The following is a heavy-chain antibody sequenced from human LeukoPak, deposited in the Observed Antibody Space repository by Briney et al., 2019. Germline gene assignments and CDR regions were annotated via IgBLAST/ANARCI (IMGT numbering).Heavy chain of an antibody. D-gene: IGHD3-10*01. V-gene: IGHV3-7*01. CDR1: GFTFSSYW. CDR3: AKELPTGTDYFDY. CDR2: IKQDGTET. J-gene: IGHJ4*02. Sequence: AGGSLRLSCAASGFTFSSYWMGWVRQAPGKGLEWVANIKQDGTETYYDDSVKGRFTIPRDNAKKSLYLQMDSLRAEDTAVYYCAKELPTGTDYFDYWGQGTLVIVSS.